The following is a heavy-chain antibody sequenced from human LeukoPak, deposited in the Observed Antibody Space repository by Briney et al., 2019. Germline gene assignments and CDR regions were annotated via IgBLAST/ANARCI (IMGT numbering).Heavy chain of an antibody. V-gene: IGHV1-18*04. CDR1: GYTLTAYY. J-gene: IGHJ4*02. CDR2: ISAYNGNT. D-gene: IGHD3-16*01. CDR3: ARGVWGQQGDYFDY. Sequence: ASVKVSCRAYGYTLTAYYLHWVRQAPGQGLEWMGWISAYNGNTNYAQKLQGRVTMTTDTSTSTAYMELRSLRSDDTAVYYCARGVWGQQGDYFDYWGQGTLVTVSS.